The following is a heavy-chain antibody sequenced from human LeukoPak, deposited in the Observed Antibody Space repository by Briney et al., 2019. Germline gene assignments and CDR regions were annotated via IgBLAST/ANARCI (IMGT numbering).Heavy chain of an antibody. CDR1: GFTFSSYG. V-gene: IGHV3-30*02. J-gene: IGHJ4*02. CDR3: AKDQEWEQYYFDY. CDR2: IRYDGSNK. Sequence: GGSLRLSCAASGFTFSSYGMHWVRQAPGKGLEWVAFIRYDGSNKYYADSVKGRFTISRDNSKNTLYLQMNSLRAEDTAVYYCAKDQEWEQYYFDYWGQGALVTVSS. D-gene: IGHD1-26*01.